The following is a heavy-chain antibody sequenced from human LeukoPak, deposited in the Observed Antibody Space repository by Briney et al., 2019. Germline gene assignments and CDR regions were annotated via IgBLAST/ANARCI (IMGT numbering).Heavy chain of an antibody. CDR1: GGSISSSSYY. J-gene: IGHJ6*03. Sequence: PETLSLTCTVSGGSISSSSYYWGWIRQPPGKGLEWIGSIYYSGSTYYNPSLKSRVTISVDTSKNQFSLKLSSVTAADTAVYYCARRGDIVVVPAAYYYYYYMDVWGKGTTVTVSS. D-gene: IGHD2-2*01. CDR2: IYYSGST. CDR3: ARRGDIVVVPAAYYYYYYMDV. V-gene: IGHV4-39*01.